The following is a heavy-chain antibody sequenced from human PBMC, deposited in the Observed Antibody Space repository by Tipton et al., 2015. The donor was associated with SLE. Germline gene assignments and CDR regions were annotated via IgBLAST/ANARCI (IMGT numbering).Heavy chain of an antibody. CDR1: GFTFNSYD. CDR3: ARGGGLSSGWFADAFDI. Sequence: SLRLSCAASGFTFNSYDMHWVRQATGKGLEWVSAIGTAGDTYYPGSVKGRFTISRENAKNSLYLQMNSLRAGDTAVYYCARGGGLSSGWFADAFDIWGQGTMVTVSS. J-gene: IGHJ3*02. D-gene: IGHD6-19*01. CDR2: IGTAGDT. V-gene: IGHV3-13*04.